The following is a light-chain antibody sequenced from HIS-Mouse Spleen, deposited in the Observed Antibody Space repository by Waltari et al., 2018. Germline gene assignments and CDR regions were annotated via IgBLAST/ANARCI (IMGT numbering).Light chain of an antibody. J-gene: IGLJ1*01. CDR1: SSDVGGYNS. V-gene: IGLV2-14*01. Sequence: QAALTQPAAVSGSPGQAITISCPGTSSDVGGYNSVALYQQHPGKAPKLIIYEVRNRPSGVSNRFSGSKSGNTASLTISGLQAEDEADYYCSSYTSSSTPYVFGTGTKVTVL. CDR3: SSYTSSSTPYV. CDR2: EVR.